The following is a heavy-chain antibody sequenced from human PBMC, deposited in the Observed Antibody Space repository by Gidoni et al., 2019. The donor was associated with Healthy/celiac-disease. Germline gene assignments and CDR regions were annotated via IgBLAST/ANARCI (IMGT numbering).Heavy chain of an antibody. CDR3: ARGSKFGIDELRYFDWLLRGRGSYGMDV. Sequence: GLEWIGEINHSGSTNYNPSLKSRVTISVDTSKNQFSLKLSSVTAADTAVYYCARGSKFGIDELRYFDWLLRGRGSYGMDVWGQGTTVTVSS. CDR2: INHSGST. J-gene: IGHJ6*02. D-gene: IGHD3-9*01. V-gene: IGHV4-34*01.